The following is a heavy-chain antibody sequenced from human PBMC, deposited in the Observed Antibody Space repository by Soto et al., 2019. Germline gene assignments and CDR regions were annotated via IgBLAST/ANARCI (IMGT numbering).Heavy chain of an antibody. CDR3: ANDRAGRRLWLIDPFDY. Sequence: QVQLVESGGGVVQPGRSLRVSCAASGFTFSIYAMHWVRQAPGTGLEWVAVISYDGTKTYYADSVKGRFTISRDNSKNTVYMQMYRLRDEDTAVYYCANDRAGRRLWLIDPFDYWGQGTLVTVSP. V-gene: IGHV3-30*18. J-gene: IGHJ4*02. CDR2: ISYDGTKT. CDR1: GFTFSIYA. D-gene: IGHD5-12*01.